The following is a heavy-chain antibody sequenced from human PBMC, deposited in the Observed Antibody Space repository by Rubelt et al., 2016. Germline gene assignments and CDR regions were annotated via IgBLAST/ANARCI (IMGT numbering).Heavy chain of an antibody. V-gene: IGHV3-74*02. CDR1: GFTFSNAW. Sequence: EVQLVESGGGLVKPGGSLRLSCAASGFTFSNAWMSWVRQAPGKGLEWVSRVNPDGSRTDYADSAKGRSTISRDNAKNTLYLQMNSLRAEDTAVYNCARSSKGLFEYWGQGTLVTVSS. CDR2: VNPDGSRT. CDR3: ARSSKGLFEY. J-gene: IGHJ4*02.